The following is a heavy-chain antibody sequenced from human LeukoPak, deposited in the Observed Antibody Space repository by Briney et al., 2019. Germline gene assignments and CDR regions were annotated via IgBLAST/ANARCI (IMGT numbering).Heavy chain of an antibody. Sequence: SETLSLTCAVYGGSFSGYYWSWIRQPPGKGLEWIGEINRSGSTNYNPSLKSRVTISVDTSKNQFSLKLSSVTAADTAVYYCARGQVAGIKDYWGQGTLVTVSS. J-gene: IGHJ4*02. CDR1: GGSFSGYY. CDR2: INRSGST. V-gene: IGHV4-34*01. CDR3: ARGQVAGIKDY. D-gene: IGHD2-15*01.